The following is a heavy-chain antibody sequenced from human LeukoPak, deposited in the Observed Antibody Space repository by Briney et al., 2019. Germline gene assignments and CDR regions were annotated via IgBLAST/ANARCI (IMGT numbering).Heavy chain of an antibody. V-gene: IGHV4-31*11. CDR3: ARGAKDLYSNYEAFNWFDP. CDR1: GGSFSGYY. Sequence: PSETLSLTCAVYGGSFSGYYWSWIRQHPGKGLEWIGYIYYSGSTYHNPSLKSRVTISVDTSKNQFSLKLSSVTAADTAVYYCARGAKDLYSNYEAFNWFDPWGQGTLVTVSS. D-gene: IGHD4-11*01. J-gene: IGHJ5*02. CDR2: IYYSGST.